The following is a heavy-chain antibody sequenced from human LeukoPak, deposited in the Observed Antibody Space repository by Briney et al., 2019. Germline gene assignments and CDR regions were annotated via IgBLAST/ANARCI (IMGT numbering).Heavy chain of an antibody. V-gene: IGHV4-4*07. Sequence: SETLSLTCTASGGSISSYYWRWIRQPAGKGLEWIGLIYTSGSTNCNPSLKSRVTMSVDTSKNQFSLKLSSVTAADAAVYYCARDGYNQFDYWGQGTLVTVSS. D-gene: IGHD5-24*01. J-gene: IGHJ4*02. CDR3: ARDGYNQFDY. CDR1: GGSISSYY. CDR2: IYTSGST.